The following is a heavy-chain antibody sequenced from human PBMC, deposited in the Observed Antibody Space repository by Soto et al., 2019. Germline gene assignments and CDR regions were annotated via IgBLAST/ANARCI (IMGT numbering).Heavy chain of an antibody. CDR3: ARGEVPGSSYLDLWY. D-gene: IGHD6-6*01. CDR2: IIPIFGTA. Sequence: GASVKVSCKASGGTFSSYAISWVRQAPGQGLEWMGGIIPIFGTANYAQKFQGRVTITADESTSTAYMELSSLRSEDTAVYYCARGEVPGSSYLDLWYWGQGTLVTVSS. V-gene: IGHV1-69*13. J-gene: IGHJ4*02. CDR1: GGTFSSYA.